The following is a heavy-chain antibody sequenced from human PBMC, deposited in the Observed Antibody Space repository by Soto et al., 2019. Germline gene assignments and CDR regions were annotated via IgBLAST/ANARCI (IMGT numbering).Heavy chain of an antibody. V-gene: IGHV1-18*01. CDR3: ALGGIPWSAKYKQF. CDR1: GYTFSNYG. CDR2: ISGYNGET. Sequence: ASVKVSCKASGYTFSNYGINWVRQAPGQGPEWMGWISGYNGETKYAQSLHGRATMTTDTSTSTAYMELTSLRSDDTAVYYCALGGIPWSAKYKQFWGRGTLVTVSS. J-gene: IGHJ1*01. D-gene: IGHD3-16*01.